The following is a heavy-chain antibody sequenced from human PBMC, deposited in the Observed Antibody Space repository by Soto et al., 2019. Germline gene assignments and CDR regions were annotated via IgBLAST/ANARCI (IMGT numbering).Heavy chain of an antibody. CDR3: ARGLGFCSGGACYEY. CDR2: IYAAGDT. V-gene: IGHV3-53*01. J-gene: IGHJ4*02. CDR1: GFSVSDNY. Sequence: QPGGSLRLSCAASGFSVSDNYVTWVRQAPGKGLQWVSVIYAAGDTFYADSVKGRFTISRDTSENMVYLQMRSLTVEDTAVYHCARGLGFCSGGACYEYWGQGTVVTVPQ. D-gene: IGHD2-15*01.